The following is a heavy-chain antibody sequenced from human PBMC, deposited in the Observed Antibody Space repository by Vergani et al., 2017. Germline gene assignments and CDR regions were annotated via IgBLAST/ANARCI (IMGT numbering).Heavy chain of an antibody. J-gene: IGHJ6*02. CDR3: ASSPLYDIWTGYSGGMDV. Sequence: QVQLQESGPGLVKPSQTLSLTCTVSGGSISSGGYYWSWIRQHPGKGLEWIGEIYHSGSTNYNPSLKSRVTISVDKSTNQFSLKLSSVTAADTAVYYCASSPLYDIWTGYSGGMDVWGQGTTVTVSS. D-gene: IGHD3-9*01. CDR1: GGSISSGGYY. CDR2: IYHSGST. V-gene: IGHV4-31*03.